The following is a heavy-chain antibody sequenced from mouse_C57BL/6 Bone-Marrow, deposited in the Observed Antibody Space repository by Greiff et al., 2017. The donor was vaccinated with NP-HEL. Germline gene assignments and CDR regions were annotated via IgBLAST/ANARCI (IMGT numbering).Heavy chain of an antibody. Sequence: EVMLVESGGDLVKPGGSLKLSCAASGFTFSSYGMSWVRQTPDKRLEWVATISSGGSYTYYPDSVKGRFTISRDNAKNTLYLQMSSLKSEDTAMYYCARREQLRYPFAYWGQGTLVTVSA. V-gene: IGHV5-6*02. CDR2: ISSGGSYT. CDR1: GFTFSSYG. D-gene: IGHD3-2*02. J-gene: IGHJ3*01. CDR3: ARREQLRYPFAY.